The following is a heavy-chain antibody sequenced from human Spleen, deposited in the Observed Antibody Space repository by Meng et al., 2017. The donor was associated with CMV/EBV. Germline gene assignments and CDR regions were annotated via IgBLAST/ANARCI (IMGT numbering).Heavy chain of an antibody. V-gene: IGHV3-9*03. Sequence: SCAASGFSFSDYYMDWVRQAPGKGLEWVSGISWNRGSIGYADSVKGRFTISRDNAKNSLYLQMNSLRAEDMALYYCARPKGGGYHAFDYWGQGTLVTVSS. CDR3: ARPKGGGYHAFDY. CDR1: GFSFSDYY. CDR2: ISWNRGSI. J-gene: IGHJ4*02. D-gene: IGHD5-12*01.